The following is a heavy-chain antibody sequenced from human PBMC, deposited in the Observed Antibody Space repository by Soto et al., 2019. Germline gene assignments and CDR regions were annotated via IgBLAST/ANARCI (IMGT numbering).Heavy chain of an antibody. CDR1: GGSFSGYY. Sequence: QVQLQQWGAGLLKPSETLSLTCAVYGGSFSGYYWSWIRQPPGKGLEWIGEINHSGSTNYYPSLKSRFTTSVDTSKNQFSLKLSSVTAADTAVYYCARGQSSLLLDCWGQGVLVTVSS. CDR2: INHSGST. J-gene: IGHJ4*02. CDR3: ARGQSSLLLDC. V-gene: IGHV4-34*01. D-gene: IGHD2-8*02.